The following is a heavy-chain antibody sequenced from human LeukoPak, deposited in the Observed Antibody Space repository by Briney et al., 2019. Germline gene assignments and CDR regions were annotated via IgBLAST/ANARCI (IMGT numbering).Heavy chain of an antibody. CDR1: GGSISSSSYY. J-gene: IGHJ4*02. D-gene: IGHD3-10*01. CDR3: ATKAGSYGSGSYYNVIFDY. V-gene: IGHV4-39*07. CDR2: IYYSGST. Sequence: SETLSLICTVSGGSISSSSYYWGWIRQPPGKGLEWIGSIYYSGSTYYNPSLKSRVTISVDTSKNQFSLKLSSVTAADTAVYYCATKAGSYGSGSYYNVIFDYWGRGTLVTVSS.